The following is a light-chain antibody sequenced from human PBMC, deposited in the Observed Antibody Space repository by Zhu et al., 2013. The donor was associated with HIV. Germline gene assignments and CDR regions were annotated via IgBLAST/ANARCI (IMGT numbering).Light chain of an antibody. CDR2: NAV. Sequence: EIVMTQSPATLSVSPGERATLSCRASQSVTANLAWYQQKPGQRPRLLVYNAVDRATGVPATFSGSGSGREFTLTISTLQSEDLAIYFCQQYHDSPFTFGPGTKVDFK. CDR3: QQYHDSPFT. CDR1: QSVTAN. V-gene: IGKV3-15*01. J-gene: IGKJ3*01.